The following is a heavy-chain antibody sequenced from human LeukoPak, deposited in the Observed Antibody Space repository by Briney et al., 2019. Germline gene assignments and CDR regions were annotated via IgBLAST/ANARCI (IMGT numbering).Heavy chain of an antibody. V-gene: IGHV3-53*04. D-gene: IGHD6-6*01. CDR3: ARDRMAARLGSHYYYGMDV. CDR2: IGSSGST. Sequence: GGSLRLSCAASGFTVSNNYINWVRQAPGKGLEWVSSIGSSGSTDYANSVKGRFTISRNNFKNTVNLQMNSLRAEDTAVYYCARDRMAARLGSHYYYGMDVWGQGTTVTVS. CDR1: GFTVSNNY. J-gene: IGHJ6*02.